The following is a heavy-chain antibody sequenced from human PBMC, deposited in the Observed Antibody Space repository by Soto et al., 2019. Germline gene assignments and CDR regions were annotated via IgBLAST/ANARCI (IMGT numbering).Heavy chain of an antibody. V-gene: IGHV4-34*01. CDR3: ARVIVPEHWFDP. D-gene: IGHD2-2*01. CDR1: GGSFSGYY. CDR2: INHSGST. Sequence: QVQLQQWGAGLLKPSETLSLTCAVYGGSFSGYYWSWIRQPPGKGLEWIGEINHSGSTNYNPSLKSRVTISVDTSKNQFSLKLSSVTAADTAVYYCARVIVPEHWFDPWGQGTLVTVSS. J-gene: IGHJ5*02.